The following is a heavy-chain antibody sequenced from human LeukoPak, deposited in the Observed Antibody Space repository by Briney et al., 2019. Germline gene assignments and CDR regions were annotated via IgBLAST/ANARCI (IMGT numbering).Heavy chain of an antibody. CDR1: GYTFNSYG. J-gene: IGHJ3*02. Sequence: ASVKVSCKASGYTFNSYGISWVRQAPGQGLEWMGWISAYNGNTNYAQKLQGRVTMTTDTSTSTAYMELRSLRSDDTAVYYCARDRFDCSSTSCPYGDAFDIWGQGTMVTVSS. CDR2: ISAYNGNT. CDR3: ARDRFDCSSTSCPYGDAFDI. V-gene: IGHV1-18*01. D-gene: IGHD2-2*01.